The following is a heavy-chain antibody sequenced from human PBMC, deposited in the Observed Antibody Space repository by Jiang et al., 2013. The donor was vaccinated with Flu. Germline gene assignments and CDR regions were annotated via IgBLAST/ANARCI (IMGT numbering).Heavy chain of an antibody. J-gene: IGHJ5*01. CDR2: IYYSGST. V-gene: IGHV4-31*03. Sequence: GLVKPSQTLSLTCTVSGDPITSGGYYWSWIRQLPGKGLEWIGYIYYSGSTYYNPSLMSRISMSVDTSENHFSLKLSSVTAADTAVYYCARSPLPFRAFQSWGQGTLVTVSS. D-gene: IGHD3-10*01. CDR1: GDPITSGGYY. CDR3: ARSPLPFRAFQS.